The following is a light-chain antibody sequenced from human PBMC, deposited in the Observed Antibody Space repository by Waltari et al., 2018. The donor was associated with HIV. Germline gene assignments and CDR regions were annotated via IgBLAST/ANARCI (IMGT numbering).Light chain of an antibody. V-gene: IGKV3-15*01. CDR2: DSS. J-gene: IGKJ1*01. CDR3: QQYSDWPRA. Sequence: EIVVTQFPAALSVSPGERSSLSCTVSQSVSTYLAWYHQVPGQAPRLLISDSSNMATGVPVRVSGRESGTHFILTISSLQSEDSGVYYCQQYSDWPRAFGLGTKVEV. CDR1: QSVSTY.